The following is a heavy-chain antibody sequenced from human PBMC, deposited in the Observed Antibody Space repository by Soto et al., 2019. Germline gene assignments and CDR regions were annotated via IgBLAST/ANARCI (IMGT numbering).Heavy chain of an antibody. J-gene: IGHJ4*02. Sequence: EVQLLESGGGLVQPGGSLRLSCTTSGFTFNSFAMSWVRQAPGKGLEWVSTISSRDTTYHADSVKGRFTISRDNSKSTLYLQLSSLRADDTAVYYCAKLPGYSSGWYIFDYWGQGTLVTVSS. CDR3: AKLPGYSSGWYIFDY. V-gene: IGHV3-23*01. D-gene: IGHD6-19*01. CDR2: ISSRDTT. CDR1: GFTFNSFA.